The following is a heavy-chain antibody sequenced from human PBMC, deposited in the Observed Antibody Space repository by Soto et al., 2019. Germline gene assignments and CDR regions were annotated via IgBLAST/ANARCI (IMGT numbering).Heavy chain of an antibody. V-gene: IGHV4-4*02. J-gene: IGHJ4*02. CDR3: ARARGSGSFERDY. Sequence: SETLSLTCAVSGVSISNSDWWNWVRQPPGKGLEWIGEIYHSGSTIYNPSLESRVTISVDNSKNQFSLKVTSVTAADTAVYYCARARGSGSFERDYWGQGTLVT. D-gene: IGHD3-10*01. CDR2: IYHSGST. CDR1: GVSISNSDW.